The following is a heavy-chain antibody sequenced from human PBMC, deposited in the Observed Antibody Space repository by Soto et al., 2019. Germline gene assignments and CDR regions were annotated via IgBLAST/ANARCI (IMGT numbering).Heavy chain of an antibody. Sequence: SETLSLTCTVSGGSISSGGYYWSWIRQHPGKGLEWIGYIYYSGSTYYNPSLKSRVTISVDTSKNQFSLKLSSVTAADTAVYYCARAGEITIFGVVPNYFDYWGQGTLVTVSS. J-gene: IGHJ4*02. CDR1: GGSISSGGYY. CDR2: IYYSGST. CDR3: ARAGEITIFGVVPNYFDY. D-gene: IGHD3-3*01. V-gene: IGHV4-31*03.